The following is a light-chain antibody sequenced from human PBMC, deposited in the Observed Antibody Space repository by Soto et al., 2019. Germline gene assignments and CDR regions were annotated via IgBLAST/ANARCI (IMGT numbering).Light chain of an antibody. CDR1: QSIRRW. V-gene: IGKV1-5*03. CDR3: QQYGSYPLT. Sequence: DIQMTQSPSTLSPSVGDTVTITCRASQSIRRWLAWYQQKPGKAPKLLIYSASTLESGVPSRFSGSGSGTEFTLTITSLQADDFAAYYCQQYGSYPLTFGGGTKVEIK. CDR2: SAS. J-gene: IGKJ4*01.